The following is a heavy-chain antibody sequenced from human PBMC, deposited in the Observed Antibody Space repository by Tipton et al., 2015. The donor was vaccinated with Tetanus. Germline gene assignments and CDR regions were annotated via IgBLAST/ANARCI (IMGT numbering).Heavy chain of an antibody. Sequence: QSGAEVKKPGESLKISCKGSGYNFTIYWIGWVRQMPGKGLEWMGIIYPGDSNIRYSPSFQGQVTISADRSISTAYLQWSSLKASATAMYYCARRRTTTALSYYFDSWGQGTLVTVSS. J-gene: IGHJ4*02. CDR1: GYNFTIYW. D-gene: IGHD4-17*01. CDR2: IYPGDSNI. CDR3: ARRRTTTALSYYFDS. V-gene: IGHV5-51*01.